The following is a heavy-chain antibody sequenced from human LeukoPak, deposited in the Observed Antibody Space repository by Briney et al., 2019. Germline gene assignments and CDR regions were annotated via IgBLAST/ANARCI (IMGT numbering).Heavy chain of an antibody. CDR2: INPNSVGA. V-gene: IGHV1-2*02. Sequence: VASVKVSCKASGYTFTAYYLHWVRQAPGQGLEWMGWINPNSVGASFAQKFQGRVTMTRDTSITTAYMELSSLRSDDTAMYYCARDGIYSATFDAFDIWGQGTMVTVAS. CDR3: ARDGIYSATFDAFDI. J-gene: IGHJ3*02. CDR1: GYTFTAYY. D-gene: IGHD3-3*02.